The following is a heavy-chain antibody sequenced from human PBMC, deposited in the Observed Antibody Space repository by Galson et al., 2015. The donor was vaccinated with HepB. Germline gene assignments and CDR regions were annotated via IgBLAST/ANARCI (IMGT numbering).Heavy chain of an antibody. Sequence: QSGAEVKKPGESLKISCKGSGYSFTSYWIGWVRQMPGKGLEWMGIIYPGDSETRYSPSFQGQVTISADRSITTAYLQWSSLKASDTAMYYCARPYYYDRSGYSYPQSFDVWGQGTMVTVSS. CDR2: IYPGDSET. CDR1: GYSFTSYW. D-gene: IGHD3-22*01. CDR3: ARPYYYDRSGYSYPQSFDV. J-gene: IGHJ3*01. V-gene: IGHV5-51*01.